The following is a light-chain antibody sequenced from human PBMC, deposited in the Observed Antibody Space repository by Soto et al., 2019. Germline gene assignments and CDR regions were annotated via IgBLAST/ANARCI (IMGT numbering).Light chain of an antibody. CDR2: AAS. CDR1: QSVRNN. Sequence: ELVMTQSPDTLSVSPGERATLLCRASQSVRNNLAWYQQKPGQAPRLLIYAASNRATGIPDKFSGSGSGADYSLTISRLEPEDSAVYYCHQYDKAPQTFGQGTKVDIK. J-gene: IGKJ2*01. CDR3: HQYDKAPQT. V-gene: IGKV3-20*01.